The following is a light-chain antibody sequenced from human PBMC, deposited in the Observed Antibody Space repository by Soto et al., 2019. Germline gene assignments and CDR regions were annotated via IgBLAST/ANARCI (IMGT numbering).Light chain of an antibody. J-gene: IGKJ4*01. V-gene: IGKV3-15*01. Sequence: ETVRTQSPATLSVSLGERASLSCRASQSVNSNLAWYQQKPGQAPNLLIYGASIRATGVPARFSGSGSGTDFTLTISSLQPEDFAVYFCQQYKNGYPVTFGGGTKVEI. CDR1: QSVNSN. CDR2: GAS. CDR3: QQYKNGYPVT.